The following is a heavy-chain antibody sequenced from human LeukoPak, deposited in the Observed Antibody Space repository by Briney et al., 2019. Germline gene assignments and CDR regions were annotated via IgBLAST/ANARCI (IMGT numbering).Heavy chain of an antibody. J-gene: IGHJ4*02. CDR2: ISYDGSNK. D-gene: IGHD1-26*01. Sequence: PGGSLRLSCAASGFTFSSYAMHWVRQAPGKGLEWVAVISYDGSNKYYADSVKGRFTISRDNSKNTLYLQMNSLRAEDTAVYYCARDFRIVGATTFDYWGQGTLVTVSS. V-gene: IGHV3-30-3*01. CDR1: GFTFSSYA. CDR3: ARDFRIVGATTFDY.